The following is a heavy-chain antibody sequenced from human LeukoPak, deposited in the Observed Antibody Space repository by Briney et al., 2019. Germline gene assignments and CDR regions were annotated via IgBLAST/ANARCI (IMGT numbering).Heavy chain of an antibody. D-gene: IGHD6-19*01. CDR1: GFTFSSYS. CDR2: ISSSSSYI. V-gene: IGHV3-21*01. CDR3: AKVAVVLNYFDY. Sequence: PGGSLRLSCAASGFTFSSYSMNWVRQAPGKGLEWVSSISSSSSYIYYADSVKGRFTISRDNAKNSLYLQMNSLRAEDTAVYYCAKVAVVLNYFDYWGQGTLVTVSS. J-gene: IGHJ4*02.